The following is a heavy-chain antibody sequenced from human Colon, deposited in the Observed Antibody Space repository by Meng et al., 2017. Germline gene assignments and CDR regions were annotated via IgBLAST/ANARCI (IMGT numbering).Heavy chain of an antibody. V-gene: IGHV3-11*01. CDR3: ARNLFGDY. J-gene: IGHJ4*02. CDR1: EFIFSDYY. D-gene: IGHD3-16*01. Sequence: VDSGGGLFKSGGSLRLSCAPSEFIFSDYYITWFRQAPGKGLEWVSYISSRGGTIHYADSVRGRFTISRDNANNSVFLQMNSLRAEDTAVYYCARNLFGDYWGQGILVTVSS. CDR2: ISSRGGTI.